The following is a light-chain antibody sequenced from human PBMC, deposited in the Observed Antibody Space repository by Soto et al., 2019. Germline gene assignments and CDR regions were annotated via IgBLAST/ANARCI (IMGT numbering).Light chain of an antibody. CDR3: CSNAGSHYYV. CDR2: EVT. Sequence: QSVLTQPPSASGSPGQSVTISCTGTSRDVGGYNYVSWYQQHPGKAPKLLIYEVTTRPSGVPDRFSGSKSGNTASLTVSGLQADDEAEYYCCSNAGSHYYVFGTGTKLTVL. CDR1: SRDVGGYNY. V-gene: IGLV2-8*01. J-gene: IGLJ1*01.